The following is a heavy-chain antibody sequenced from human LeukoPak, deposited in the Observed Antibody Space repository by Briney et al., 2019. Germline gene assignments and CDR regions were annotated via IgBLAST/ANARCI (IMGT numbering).Heavy chain of an antibody. D-gene: IGHD3-10*01. CDR3: AKDGSGSYRFDY. J-gene: IGHJ4*02. CDR1: GFTFSSYS. V-gene: IGHV3-21*04. Sequence: GGSLRLSCAASGFTFSSYSMNWVRQAPGKGLEWVSSISSSSSYIYYADSVKGRFTISRDNAENSLYLQMNSLRAEDTAVYYCAKDGSGSYRFDYWGQGTLVTVSS. CDR2: ISSSSSYI.